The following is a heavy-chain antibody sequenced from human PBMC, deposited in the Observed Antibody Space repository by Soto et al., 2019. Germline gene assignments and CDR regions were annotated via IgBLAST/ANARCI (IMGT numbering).Heavy chain of an antibody. CDR1: GYSFTSHW. J-gene: IGHJ4*02. V-gene: IGHV5-51*01. D-gene: IGHD3-10*01. CDR2: IYPGDSDT. Sequence: PGESLKISCKGSGYSFTSHWIAWVRQMPGKGLEWMGVIYPGDSDTRYSPSFQGQVTISADKSFNTAYLQWSSLKASDSAMFYCARQHGSGSYYPFAYWGQGTLVTVSS. CDR3: ARQHGSGSYYPFAY.